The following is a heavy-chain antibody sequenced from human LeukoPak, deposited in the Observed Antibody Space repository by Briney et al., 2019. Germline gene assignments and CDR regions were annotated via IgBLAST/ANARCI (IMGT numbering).Heavy chain of an antibody. Sequence: GGSLRLSCEASGFTFGSYAMYWVRQAPGEGLEWVAGIFGRGGSAHYADSAKGRFTISRDNSKNPVYLQINSLSAEDTAVYYCGKTTTGYSSGQKPAWPVDYWGQGTLVTVSS. D-gene: IGHD6-19*01. CDR1: GFTFGSYA. V-gene: IGHV3-23*01. CDR2: IFGRGGSA. CDR3: GKTTTGYSSGQKPAWPVDY. J-gene: IGHJ4*01.